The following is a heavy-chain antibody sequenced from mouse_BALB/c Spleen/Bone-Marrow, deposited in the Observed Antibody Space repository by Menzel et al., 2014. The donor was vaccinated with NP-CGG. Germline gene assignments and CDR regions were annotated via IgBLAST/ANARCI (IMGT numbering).Heavy chain of an antibody. CDR1: GFAFTDYY. V-gene: IGHV7-3*02. CDR2: IRNKPNGYTT. Sequence: DVQLVESGGGLVQPGGSLRLSCATSGFAFTDYYMSWVRQPPGKALEWLGFIRNKPNGYTTEYSASVKGRFTISRDNSQSILYLQMNTLRVEDSATYYCTRDMGLLRFDYWGQGTTLTVSS. CDR3: TRDMGLLRFDY. J-gene: IGHJ2*01. D-gene: IGHD1-1*01.